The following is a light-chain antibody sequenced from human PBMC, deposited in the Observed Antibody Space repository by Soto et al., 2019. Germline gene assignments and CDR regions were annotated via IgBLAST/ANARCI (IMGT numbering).Light chain of an antibody. CDR3: QHYNSLPIT. V-gene: IGKV1-33*01. Sequence: DIQMTQSPSSLSASVRDRVTITCQASQDIRCYLNWYQQKTGQAPKLLIYDASQLETGVPSRFSGSGSGTDFTFTINSLQPEDIGTYYCQHYNSLPITFGQGTRLEIK. CDR1: QDIRCY. CDR2: DAS. J-gene: IGKJ5*01.